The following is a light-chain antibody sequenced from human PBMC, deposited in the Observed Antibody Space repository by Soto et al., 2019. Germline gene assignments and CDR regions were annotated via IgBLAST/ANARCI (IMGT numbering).Light chain of an antibody. CDR3: RSYTRSATWV. CDR1: SSDVGGYNY. V-gene: IGLV2-14*01. CDR2: EVS. J-gene: IGLJ3*02. Sequence: QSALTQPASVSGSPGQSITISCTGTSSDVGGYNYVSWYQQHPGKAPKLMIYEVSNRPSGVSNRFSGFKSGNTASLTISGLQTEDEADYYCRSYTRSATWVFGGGTKLTVL.